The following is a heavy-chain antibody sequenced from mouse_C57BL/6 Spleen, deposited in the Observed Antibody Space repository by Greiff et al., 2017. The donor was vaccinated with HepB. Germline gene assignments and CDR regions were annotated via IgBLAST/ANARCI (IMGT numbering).Heavy chain of an antibody. CDR1: GFTFSSYA. V-gene: IGHV5-4*01. Sequence: EVQLKESGGGLVKPGGSLKLSCAASGFTFSSYAMSWVRQTPEKRLEWVATISDGGSYTYYPDNVKGRFTISRDNAKNNLYLQMSHLKSEDTAMYYCAREASTGEAMDYWGQGTSVTVSS. CDR2: ISDGGSYT. CDR3: AREASTGEAMDY. D-gene: IGHD6-1*01. J-gene: IGHJ4*01.